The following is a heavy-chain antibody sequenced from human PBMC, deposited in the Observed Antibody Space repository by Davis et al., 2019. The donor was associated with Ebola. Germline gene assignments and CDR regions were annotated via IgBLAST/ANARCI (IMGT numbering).Heavy chain of an antibody. J-gene: IGHJ4*02. CDR3: ARSSSPKRALHS. CDR1: GGSISSYY. CDR2: TSHSGTT. D-gene: IGHD6-6*01. V-gene: IGHV4-59*12. Sequence: SETLSLTCTVSGGSISSYYWSWIRQPPGKGLEWIGETSHSGTTNYDPSLKSRVTISMAKSRNHFSLELTSVTAADTAVYFCARSSSPKRALHSWGQGTLVTVSS.